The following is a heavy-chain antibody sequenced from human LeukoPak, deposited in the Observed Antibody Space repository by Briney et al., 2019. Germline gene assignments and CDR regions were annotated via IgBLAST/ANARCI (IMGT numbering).Heavy chain of an antibody. CDR1: GFTFSRYE. V-gene: IGHV3-48*03. CDR3: ARDCGGGSCYGPYDAFDI. CDR2: ISSCGSTI. D-gene: IGHD2-15*01. J-gene: IGHJ3*02. Sequence: GGSLRLSCAASGFTFSRYEMNWVRQAPGKGLEGVSYISSCGSTIYYADSVKRRFNISRDNAKNSLYLQMNSLRAEDTAVYYCARDCGGGSCYGPYDAFDIWGQGTMVTVSS.